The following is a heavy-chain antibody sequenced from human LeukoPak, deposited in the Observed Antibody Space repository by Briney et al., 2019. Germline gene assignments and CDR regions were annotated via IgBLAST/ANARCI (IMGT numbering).Heavy chain of an antibody. D-gene: IGHD1-14*01. J-gene: IGHJ4*02. V-gene: IGHV3-53*01. CDR1: GLSVSNNY. Sequence: GGSLRLSCAASGLSVSNNYMCWVRQAPGQGLEWVADVYRDGGAGVTNYADSVKGRFTVSRDGAKNMVYLQMNSLRADDTAIYYCATPLTGLHYWGQGTQVTVSS. CDR3: ATPLTGLHY. CDR2: VYRDGGAGVT.